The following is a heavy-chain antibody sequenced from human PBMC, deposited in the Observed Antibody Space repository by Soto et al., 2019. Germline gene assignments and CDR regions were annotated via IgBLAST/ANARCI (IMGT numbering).Heavy chain of an antibody. V-gene: IGHV4-4*02. CDR3: ARDPNFYSFDY. CDR1: GDSISSGNW. Sequence: SETLSLTCAVSGDSISSGNWLSWVRQPPGKGLEWIGEIFHNGRTNYNPPLKSRVTMSVDKSKNQFSLSLNSVTAADTAVYYCARDPNFYSFDYWGRGTLVTVSS. CDR2: IFHNGRT. D-gene: IGHD3-3*01. J-gene: IGHJ4*02.